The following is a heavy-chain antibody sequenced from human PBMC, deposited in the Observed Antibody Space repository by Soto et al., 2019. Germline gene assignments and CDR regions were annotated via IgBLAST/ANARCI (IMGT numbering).Heavy chain of an antibody. Sequence: PGGSLRVSCAAAGFPVSTNDRNWVRQAPGKGLEWVSVIHTGGSTFYADSVKGRFTISRDNSKNTVNLQMNNLRVEDTAVYYCARGLWDLDFFDYWGQGTLVTVSS. CDR1: GFPVSTND. D-gene: IGHD1-26*01. V-gene: IGHV3-66*01. CDR2: IHTGGST. CDR3: ARGLWDLDFFDY. J-gene: IGHJ4*02.